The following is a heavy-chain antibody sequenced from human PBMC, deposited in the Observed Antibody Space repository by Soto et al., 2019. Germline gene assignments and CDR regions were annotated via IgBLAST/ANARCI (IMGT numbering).Heavy chain of an antibody. CDR2: VYYTGST. CDR1: GGSISGSY. D-gene: IGHD6-19*01. V-gene: IGHV4-59*01. CDR3: ARSVAVPGAHIDY. J-gene: IGHJ4*02. Sequence: ETLSLTCSVSGGSISGSYWSWIRQSPGKGLEWLGYVYYTGSTNHSPSLRSRVSISVDTSKNEFSLRLSSVTAADTAVYFCARSVAVPGAHIDYWGQGTQVTVSS.